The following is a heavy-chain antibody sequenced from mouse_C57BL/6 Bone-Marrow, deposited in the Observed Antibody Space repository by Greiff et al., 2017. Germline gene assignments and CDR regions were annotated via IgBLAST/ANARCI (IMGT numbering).Heavy chain of an antibody. Sequence: EVKLVESGGGLVQPKGSLKLSCAASGFTFNTYAMHWVRQAPGKGLEWVARIRSKSSNYATYYADSVKDIFTISRDDSQSMLYLQMNNLKTEDTAMYFCVREDYGSSYEYFDVWGTGTTVTVSS. CDR1: GFTFNTYA. J-gene: IGHJ1*03. CDR3: VREDYGSSYEYFDV. D-gene: IGHD1-1*01. V-gene: IGHV10-3*01. CDR2: IRSKSSNYAT.